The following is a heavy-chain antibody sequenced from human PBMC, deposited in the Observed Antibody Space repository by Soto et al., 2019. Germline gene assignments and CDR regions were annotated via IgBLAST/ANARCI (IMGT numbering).Heavy chain of an antibody. CDR3: ARDGYFDY. CDR2: ISASNGNT. V-gene: IGHV1-18*01. J-gene: IGHJ4*02. CDR1: GYTFTTYG. Sequence: ASVKVSCKASGYTFTTYGIAWVRQAPGQGLEWMGGISASNGNTNYAQKLQGRVTMTTDTSTNTAYMELRSLRSDDTAVYYCARDGYFDYWGQGTLVTVSS.